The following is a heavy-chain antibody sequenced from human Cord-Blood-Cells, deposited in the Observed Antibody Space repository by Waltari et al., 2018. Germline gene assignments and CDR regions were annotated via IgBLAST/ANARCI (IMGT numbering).Heavy chain of an antibody. CDR2: FDPEDGET. D-gene: IGHD3-3*01. CDR1: GYTLTELS. J-gene: IGHJ3*02. V-gene: IGHV1-24*01. CDR3: ATTSLGYDFWSGYYTGAFDI. Sequence: QVQLVQSGAEVKKPGASVKVSCKVSGYTLTELSMHWVRPTPGTGLEWMGGFDPEDGETIYAQKFQGRVTMTEDTSTDTAYMELSSLRSEDTAVYYCATTSLGYDFWSGYYTGAFDIWGQGTMVTVSS.